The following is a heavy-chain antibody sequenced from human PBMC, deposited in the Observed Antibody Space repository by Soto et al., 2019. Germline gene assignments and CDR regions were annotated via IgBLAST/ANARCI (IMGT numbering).Heavy chain of an antibody. J-gene: IGHJ5*02. CDR2: IIPIFGTA. CDR3: SRGVIEEYRCSPNWYEP. Sequence: QVQLVQSGAEVKKPGSSVKVSCKASGGTFSSYAISWVRQAPGQGLEWMGGIIPIFGTANYAQNFQGRVTIPAGECTSSASLERSSLISEDPAVYNCSRGVIEEYRCSPNWYEPWGLGTLVTV. D-gene: IGHD6-6*01. CDR1: GGTFSSYA. V-gene: IGHV1-69*01.